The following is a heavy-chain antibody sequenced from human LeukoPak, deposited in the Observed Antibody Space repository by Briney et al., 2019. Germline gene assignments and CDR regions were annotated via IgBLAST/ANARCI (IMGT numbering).Heavy chain of an antibody. D-gene: IGHD3-10*01. V-gene: IGHV4-59*01. CDR2: IYYSGST. J-gene: IGHJ6*02. CDR3: ARVRRDGSGSSFRYYYGMDV. CDR1: GGSITNYY. Sequence: PSETLSLTCTVSGGSITNYYWSWIRQPPGKGLEWIGYIYYSGSTNYNPSLKSRVTISVDTSKNQFSLKLSSVTAADTAVYYCARVRRDGSGSSFRYYYGMDVWGQGTTVTVSS.